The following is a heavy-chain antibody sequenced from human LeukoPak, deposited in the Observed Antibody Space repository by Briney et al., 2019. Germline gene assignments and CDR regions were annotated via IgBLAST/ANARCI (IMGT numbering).Heavy chain of an antibody. J-gene: IGHJ4*02. V-gene: IGHV4-4*07. CDR3: ATYYDSSGYQGY. CDR1: GGSISSYY. D-gene: IGHD3-22*01. CDR2: IYTSGST. Sequence: SETLSLTCTVSGGSISSYYWSWLRQPAGKGLEGIGRIYTSGSTNYNPSLKSRVTMSVDTSKNQFSLKLSSVTAADTAVYYCATYYDSSGYQGYWGQGTLVTVSS.